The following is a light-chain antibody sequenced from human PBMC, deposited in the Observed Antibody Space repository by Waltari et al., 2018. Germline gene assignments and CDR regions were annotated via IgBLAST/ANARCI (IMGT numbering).Light chain of an antibody. CDR1: SSAVGGYNY. CDR3: CSYAGSYTLEV. Sequence: QSALTQPRSVSGSPGQSVTISCTGTSSAVGGYNYVPWYQQPPGKAPKLVIYDVSKRPSGVPDRFSGSKSANTASLTISGLQAEDEADYYCCSYAGSYTLEVFGGGTKLTVL. CDR2: DVS. V-gene: IGLV2-11*01. J-gene: IGLJ3*02.